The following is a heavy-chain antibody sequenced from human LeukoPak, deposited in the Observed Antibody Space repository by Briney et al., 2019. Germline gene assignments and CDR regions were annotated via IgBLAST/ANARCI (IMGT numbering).Heavy chain of an antibody. CDR1: GFTFSSYW. D-gene: IGHD5-18*01. Sequence: PGGSLRLSCAASGFTFSSYWMSWVRQAPGKGLEWVANIKQDGGAKYYVDSVKGRFTISRDNAKNSLYLQMNSLRAEATAVYYCARDKRSVTAMTLVGPNYYYMDVWGKGTTATVSS. V-gene: IGHV3-7*01. CDR2: IKQDGGAK. CDR3: ARDKRSVTAMTLVGPNYYYMDV. J-gene: IGHJ6*03.